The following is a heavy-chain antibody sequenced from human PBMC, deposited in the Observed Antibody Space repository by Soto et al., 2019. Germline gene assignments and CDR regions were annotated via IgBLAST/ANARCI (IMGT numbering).Heavy chain of an antibody. Sequence: GGSLRLSCAASGFTFSSYEMNRVRQAPGKGLEWVSDISSSGSTIYYADSVKGPFTISRDKPKNTLYLQMTGLRAEDTATYYYARDAGGNNVMFDYWGQGTRVNVSS. CDR3: ARDAGGNNVMFDY. J-gene: IGHJ4*02. V-gene: IGHV3-48*03. D-gene: IGHD1-20*01. CDR1: GFTFSSYE. CDR2: ISSSGSTI.